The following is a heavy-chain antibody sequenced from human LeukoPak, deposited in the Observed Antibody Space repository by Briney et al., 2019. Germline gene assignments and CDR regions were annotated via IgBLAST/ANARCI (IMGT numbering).Heavy chain of an antibody. CDR1: GFTFSSYW. Sequence: GGSLRLSCAAAGFTFSSYWMSWVRQAPGRGLEWVANIKYDGSEENYVDSVKGRFIISRDNANNSLFLQMNSLRVEDTAVYFCASTTYYWNWGRGTLVTVSS. D-gene: IGHD1-20*01. CDR3: ASTTYYWN. V-gene: IGHV3-7*01. J-gene: IGHJ4*02. CDR2: IKYDGSEE.